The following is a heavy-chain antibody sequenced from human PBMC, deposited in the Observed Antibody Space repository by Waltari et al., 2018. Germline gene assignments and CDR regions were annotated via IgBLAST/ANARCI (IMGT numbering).Heavy chain of an antibody. J-gene: IGHJ5*02. Sequence: EVQLVESGGGLVKPGGSLRLSCAASGFTFSSYSMNWVRQAPGKGLEWVSSISSSSSYIYYAASVKGRFTISRDNAKNSLYLQMNSLRAEDTAVYYCARDPDDILSQLEFDPWCQGTLVTVSS. CDR3: ARDPDDILSQLEFDP. CDR1: GFTFSSYS. D-gene: IGHD3-9*01. V-gene: IGHV3-21*01. CDR2: ISSSSSYI.